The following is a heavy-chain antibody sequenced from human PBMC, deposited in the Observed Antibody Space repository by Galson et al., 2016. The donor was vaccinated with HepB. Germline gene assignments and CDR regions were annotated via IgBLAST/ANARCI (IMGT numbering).Heavy chain of an antibody. J-gene: IGHJ4*02. CDR1: GFTFSHYD. V-gene: IGHV3-23*01. D-gene: IGHD2/OR15-2a*01. Sequence: SLRLSCAASGFTFSHYDMHWVRQAPGKGLEWVSGISANGHVTHYADSVKGRFTISRDNSENTLYLQMNSLRAEDTAFYYCAKDRGYFGSALDYWGQGTLVTVSS. CDR2: ISANGHVT. CDR3: AKDRGYFGSALDY.